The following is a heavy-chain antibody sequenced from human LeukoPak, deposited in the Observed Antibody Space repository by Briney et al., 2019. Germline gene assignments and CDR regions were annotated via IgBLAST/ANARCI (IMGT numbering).Heavy chain of an antibody. V-gene: IGHV3-48*03. CDR1: GFTFSTYP. J-gene: IGHJ4*02. Sequence: GGSLRLSCAASGFTFSTYPMNWVRQAPGKGLEWVSHISDTSTTIYYADSVKGRLTISRDNAKNLLYLQMNSLRAEDTAVYYCARWGATGYGDYWGQGTLVSVSS. CDR2: ISDTSTTI. CDR3: ARWGATGYGDY. D-gene: IGHD3-9*01.